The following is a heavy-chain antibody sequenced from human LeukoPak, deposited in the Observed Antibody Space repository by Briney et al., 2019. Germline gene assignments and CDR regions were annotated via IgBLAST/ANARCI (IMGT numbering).Heavy chain of an antibody. J-gene: IGHJ4*02. CDR1: GFIFSSYE. V-gene: IGHV3-48*03. CDR2: ISSSGRTI. Sequence: PGGSLRLSGAASGFIFSSYEMNWVGPAPGMGLEWVSYISSSGRTIYYADSVKGRFTISRDNAKNSLYLQMNSLIAEDTAVYYCARPGSYLNDNWGQGTLVTVSS. D-gene: IGHD1-26*01. CDR3: ARPGSYLNDN.